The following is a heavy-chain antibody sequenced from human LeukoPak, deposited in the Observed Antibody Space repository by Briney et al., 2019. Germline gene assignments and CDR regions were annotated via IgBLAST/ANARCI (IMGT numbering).Heavy chain of an antibody. CDR2: INHSGRT. V-gene: IGHV4-34*01. Sequence: TSETLSVTCAVHGGSFSGSYWSWIRQPPGKGLEWIGEINHSGRTNYNPSLKSRVTISVDTSKNQFSLKLSSVTAADTAVYYCARHVSYSSSWYDYWGQGTLVTVSS. J-gene: IGHJ4*02. CDR1: GGSFSGSY. CDR3: ARHVSYSSSWYDY. D-gene: IGHD6-13*01.